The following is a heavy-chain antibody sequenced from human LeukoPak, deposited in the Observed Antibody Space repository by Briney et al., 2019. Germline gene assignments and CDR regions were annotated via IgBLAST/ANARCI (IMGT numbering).Heavy chain of an antibody. CDR2: FNHSGST. CDR3: AREGNYDFWSGRLNWFDP. V-gene: IGHV4-34*01. J-gene: IGHJ5*02. Sequence: PSETLSLTCAVYGGSFSGYYWSWIRQPPGKGLEWIGEFNHSGSTNYNPSLKSRVTISVDTSKNQFSLKLSSVTAADTAVYYCAREGNYDFWSGRLNWFDPWGQGTLVTVSS. CDR1: GGSFSGYY. D-gene: IGHD3-3*01.